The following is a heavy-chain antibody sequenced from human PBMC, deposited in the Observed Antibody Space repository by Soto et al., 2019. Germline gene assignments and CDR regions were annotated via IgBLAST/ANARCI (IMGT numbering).Heavy chain of an antibody. V-gene: IGHV4-39*01. D-gene: IGHD3-3*02. Sequence: PSENLSLTCTFSRESINSSSYYWGWIRQPPGKGLEWIGSIYYSGSTYYNPSLKSRVTISVDTSKNQFSLKLSSVTAADTAVYYWAILSSYYGMDACGKGTTVTVSS. CDR3: AILSSYYGMDA. J-gene: IGHJ6*04. CDR1: RESINSSSYY. CDR2: IYYSGST.